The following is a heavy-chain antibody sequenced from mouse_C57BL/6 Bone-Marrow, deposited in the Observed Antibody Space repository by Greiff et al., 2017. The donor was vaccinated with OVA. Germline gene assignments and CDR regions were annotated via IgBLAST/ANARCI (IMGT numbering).Heavy chain of an antibody. Sequence: EVKVVESGEGLVKPGGSLKLSCAASGFTFSSYAMSWVRQTPEKRLEWVAYISSGGDYIYYADTVKGRFTISRDNARNTLYLQMSSLKSEDTAMYYCTIAYYGSLYWYFDVWGTGTTVTVSS. CDR3: TIAYYGSLYWYFDV. D-gene: IGHD1-1*01. V-gene: IGHV5-9-1*02. CDR2: ISSGGDYI. CDR1: GFTFSSYA. J-gene: IGHJ1*03.